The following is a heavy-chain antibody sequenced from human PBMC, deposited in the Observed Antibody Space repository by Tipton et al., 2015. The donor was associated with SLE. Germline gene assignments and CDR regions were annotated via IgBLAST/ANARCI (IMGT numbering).Heavy chain of an antibody. CDR3: ARGYYDFWSVYYTLDY. CDR1: GGSISSYY. D-gene: IGHD3-3*01. Sequence: LSCTVSGGSISSYYWSWIRQPPGKGLEWIGYIYYSGSTNYNSSLKSRVTISVDTSKNQFSLKLSSVTAADTAVYYCARGYYDFWSVYYTLDYWGQGTLVTVSS. V-gene: IGHV4-59*01. CDR2: IYYSGST. J-gene: IGHJ4*02.